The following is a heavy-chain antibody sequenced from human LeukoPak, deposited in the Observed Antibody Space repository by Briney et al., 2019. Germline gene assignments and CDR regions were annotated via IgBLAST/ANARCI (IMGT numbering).Heavy chain of an antibody. Sequence: SETLSLTCTVSGGSVNSGSYYWNWIRQPPGKGLEWIGYIYYSGSTNYNPSLKSRVTISVDTSKNQFSLKLSSVTAADTAVYYCARSRSGYSYDHAAFEIWGQGTMVTVSS. D-gene: IGHD5-18*01. V-gene: IGHV4-61*01. CDR3: ARSRSGYSYDHAAFEI. CDR1: GGSVNSGSYY. J-gene: IGHJ3*02. CDR2: IYYSGST.